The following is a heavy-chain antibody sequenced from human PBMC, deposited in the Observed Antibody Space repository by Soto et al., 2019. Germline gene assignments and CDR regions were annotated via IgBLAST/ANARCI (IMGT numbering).Heavy chain of an antibody. Sequence: ASVKVSCKASGYTFTGYYMHWVRQAPGQGLEWMGWINPNSGGTNYAQKFQGRVTMTRDTSISTAYMELSRLRSDDTAVYYCARYYGSGSYCPDYYYGMDVWGQGNTVTSP. CDR3: ARYYGSGSYCPDYYYGMDV. CDR1: GYTFTGYY. V-gene: IGHV1-2*02. D-gene: IGHD3-10*01. CDR2: INPNSGGT. J-gene: IGHJ6*02.